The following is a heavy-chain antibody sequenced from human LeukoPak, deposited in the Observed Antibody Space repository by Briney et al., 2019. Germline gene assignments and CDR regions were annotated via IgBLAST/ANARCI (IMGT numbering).Heavy chain of an antibody. D-gene: IGHD6-13*01. J-gene: IGHJ6*03. CDR3: AKTNNIAAAGRVYYYYYMDV. CDR2: ISGSSGNT. CDR1: GFTFSSYG. V-gene: IGHV3-23*01. Sequence: PGGSLRLSCAASGFTFSSYGMSWVRQAPGKGLEWVSAISGSSGNTYYADSVKGRFTISRDNSKNTLYLQMDNLRAEDTALYYCAKTNNIAAAGRVYYYYYMDVWGKGTTVTISS.